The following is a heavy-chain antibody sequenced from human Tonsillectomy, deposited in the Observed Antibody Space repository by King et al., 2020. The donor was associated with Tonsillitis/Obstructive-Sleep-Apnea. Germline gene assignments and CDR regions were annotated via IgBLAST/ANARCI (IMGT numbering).Heavy chain of an antibody. Sequence: QLVQSGAEVKKPGESLRISCKGSGYSFTSYWISWVRQMPGKGLEWMGRFDPSDSYTNYSPSFQGHVTISADKSISTAYLQWSSLKASDTAMYYCASHIYCSSTSCYFDPWGQGTLVTVSS. CDR3: ASHIYCSSTSCYFDP. V-gene: IGHV5-10-1*01. D-gene: IGHD2-2*01. CDR1: GYSFTSYW. CDR2: FDPSDSYT. J-gene: IGHJ5*02.